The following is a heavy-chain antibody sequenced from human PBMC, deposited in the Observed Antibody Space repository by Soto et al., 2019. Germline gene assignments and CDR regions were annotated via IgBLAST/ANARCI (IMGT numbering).Heavy chain of an antibody. CDR3: AKTVRYCSGGSCYRKYFDY. J-gene: IGHJ4*02. D-gene: IGHD2-15*01. CDR2: ISGSGGST. V-gene: IGHV3-23*01. Sequence: GGSLRLSCAASGFTFSSYAMSWVRQAPGKGLEWVSAISGSGGSTYYADSVKGRFTISRDNSKNTLYLQMNSLRAEDTAVYYCAKTVRYCSGGSCYRKYFDYWGQGTLVTVSS. CDR1: GFTFSSYA.